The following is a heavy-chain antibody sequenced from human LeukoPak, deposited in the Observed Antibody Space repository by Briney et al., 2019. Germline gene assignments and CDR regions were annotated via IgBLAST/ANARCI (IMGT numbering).Heavy chain of an antibody. CDR3: ARDYCSSTSCYFPDAFDI. D-gene: IGHD2-2*01. CDR1: GGSISSYY. CDR2: IYYSGTT. Sequence: SETLSLTCTVSGGSISSYYWSWIRQPPGKGLEWVGYIYYSGTTSYNPSLKSRVTISVDTSKNQFSLKLTSVTAADTAVYYCARDYCSSTSCYFPDAFDIWGQGTMVTVSS. V-gene: IGHV4-59*01. J-gene: IGHJ3*02.